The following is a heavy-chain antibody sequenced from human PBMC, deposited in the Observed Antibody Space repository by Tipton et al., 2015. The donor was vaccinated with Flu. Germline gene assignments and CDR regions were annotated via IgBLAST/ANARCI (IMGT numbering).Heavy chain of an antibody. V-gene: IGHV3-30*02. CDR3: ARGGLGSGSFYSYYYYSMDV. D-gene: IGHD3-10*01. CDR2: IRFDGSNK. Sequence: SLRLSCEASAFIFSIYGMYWVRQAPGKGLEWVAFIRFDGSNKYYADSVKGRFTISRDNSKNTLYLQMNSLRAEDTAVYYCARGGLGSGSFYSYYYYSMDVWGQGTTVSVSS. J-gene: IGHJ6*02. CDR1: AFIFSIYG.